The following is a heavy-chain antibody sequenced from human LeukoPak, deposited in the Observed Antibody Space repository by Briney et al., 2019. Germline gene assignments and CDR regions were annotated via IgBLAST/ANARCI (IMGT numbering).Heavy chain of an antibody. V-gene: IGHV1-2*02. J-gene: IGHJ3*02. CDR2: INPNSGGT. CDR1: GYTFTGYY. D-gene: IGHD3-10*01. Sequence: ASVKVSCKASGYTFTGYYMHWVRQAPGQGLEWMGWINPNSGGTNYAQKFQGRVTMTRDTSISTAYMELSRLRSDDTAVYYCASLKRYGSGSYYPIDIRGQGTMVTVSS. CDR3: ASLKRYGSGSYYPIDI.